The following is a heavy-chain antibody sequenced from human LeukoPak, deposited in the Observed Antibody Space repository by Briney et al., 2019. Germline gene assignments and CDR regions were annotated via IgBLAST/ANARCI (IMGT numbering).Heavy chain of an antibody. J-gene: IGHJ4*02. CDR1: GGSISSGSYY. D-gene: IGHD1-26*01. V-gene: IGHV4-61*02. CDR2: IYTSGST. CDR3: ARIRSGYFDY. Sequence: PSETLSLTCTVSGGSISSGSYYWSWIRQPAGKGLEWIGRIYTSGSTNYNPSLKSRVNISVDTSKNQFSLKLSSVTAADTAVYYCARIRSGYFDYWGQGTLVTVSS.